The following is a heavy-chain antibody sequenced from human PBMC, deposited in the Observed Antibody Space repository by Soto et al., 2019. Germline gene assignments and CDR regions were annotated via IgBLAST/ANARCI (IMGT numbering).Heavy chain of an antibody. J-gene: IGHJ4*02. D-gene: IGHD6-19*01. CDR3: ARECSAGWVFNY. V-gene: IGHV1-3*04. CDR2: INIGNGNT. CDR1: GYTFTSYS. Sequence: ASVKVSCQASGYTFTSYSMHWVRQAPGQRLEWMGWINIGNGNTKYSQNFQDRVTITRDTSANTAYMELNSLRSEDTAVYYCARECSAGWVFNYWGQGTPVTVSS.